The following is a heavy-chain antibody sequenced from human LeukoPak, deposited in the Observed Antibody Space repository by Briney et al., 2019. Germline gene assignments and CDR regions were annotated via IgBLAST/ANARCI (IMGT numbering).Heavy chain of an antibody. CDR2: ISGSGGST. V-gene: IGHV3-23*01. J-gene: IGHJ3*02. D-gene: IGHD3-10*01. Sequence: GGSLRLSCAASGFTFSSSAMSWVRQAPGKGLEGVSTISGSGGSTHYADSVKGWFTISRDNSKNTLFLQMNSLRAEDTAVYYCAKGGVLLWFGESPDAFDIWGQGTMVTVSS. CDR3: AKGGVLLWFGESPDAFDI. CDR1: GFTFSSSA.